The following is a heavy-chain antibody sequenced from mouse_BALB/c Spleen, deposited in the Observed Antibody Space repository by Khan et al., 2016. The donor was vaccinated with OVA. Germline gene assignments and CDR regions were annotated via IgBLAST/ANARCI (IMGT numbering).Heavy chain of an antibody. D-gene: IGHD1-1*01. CDR2: ISYSGNT. Sequence: VQLKKSGPGLVKPSQSLSLTCTVTGYSITSDYAWNWIRQFPGNKLEWMGYISYSGNTKYNPSLKSRISITRDTSKNQFFLQLNSVTAEDTATYYCARIYGGDFDYWGQGTTLTVSS. J-gene: IGHJ2*01. CDR3: ARIYGGDFDY. V-gene: IGHV3-2*02. CDR1: GYSITSDYA.